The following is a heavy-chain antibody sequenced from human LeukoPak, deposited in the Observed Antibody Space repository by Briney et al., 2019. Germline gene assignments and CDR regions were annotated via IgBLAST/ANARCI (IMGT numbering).Heavy chain of an antibody. V-gene: IGHV3-21*01. CDR3: ARDAGYCSSTSCYSRNFDS. D-gene: IGHD2-2*01. Sequence: GGSLRLSCAASGFPFGSYVMSWVRQAPGKGLEWVSSISSSSNYIYYADSVKGRFTISRDNAKNSLYLQMNSLRAEDTAVYYCARDAGYCSSTSCYSRNFDSWGQGTLVTVSS. J-gene: IGHJ4*02. CDR1: GFPFGSYV. CDR2: ISSSSNYI.